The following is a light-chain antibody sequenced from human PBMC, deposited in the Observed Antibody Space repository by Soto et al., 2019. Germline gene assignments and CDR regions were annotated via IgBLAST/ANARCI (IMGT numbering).Light chain of an antibody. V-gene: IGLV2-14*01. Sequence: QSALTQPASVSGSPGQSITISCTGTSSDVGGYIYVSWYQQHPGKAPKLMIYEVSNRPSGVSIRFSGSKSGNTASLTISGLQAEDEADYYCSSYTSSSNVFGTGTKLTVL. CDR2: EVS. J-gene: IGLJ1*01. CDR1: SSDVGGYIY. CDR3: SSYTSSSNV.